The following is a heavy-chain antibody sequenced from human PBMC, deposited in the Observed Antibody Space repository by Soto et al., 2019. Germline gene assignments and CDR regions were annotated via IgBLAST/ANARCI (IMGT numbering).Heavy chain of an antibody. D-gene: IGHD2-15*01. Sequence: LSLTCTVSGGSISSGGYYWSWIRQHPGKGLEWIGYIYYSGSTYYNPSLKSRVTISVDTSKNQFSLKLSSVTAADTAVYYCARVRRCSGGSCYVYYYYMDVWGKGTTVTVSS. CDR1: GGSISSGGYY. J-gene: IGHJ6*03. CDR3: ARVRRCSGGSCYVYYYYMDV. V-gene: IGHV4-31*03. CDR2: IYYSGST.